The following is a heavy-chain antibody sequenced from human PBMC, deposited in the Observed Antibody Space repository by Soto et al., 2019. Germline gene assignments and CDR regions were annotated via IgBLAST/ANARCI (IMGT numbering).Heavy chain of an antibody. CDR1: GYTFTGYY. D-gene: IGHD3-10*01. V-gene: IGHV1-2*04. CDR2: INPNSGGT. J-gene: IGHJ5*02. CDR3: ARGVGSGTYYNQYNWFDP. Sequence: ASVKVSCKASGYTFTGYYMHWVRQAPGQGLEWMGWINPNSGGTNYAQKFQGWVTMTRDTSISTAYMELRSLRSDDTAVYYCARGVGSGTYYNQYNWFDPWGQGTLVTVSS.